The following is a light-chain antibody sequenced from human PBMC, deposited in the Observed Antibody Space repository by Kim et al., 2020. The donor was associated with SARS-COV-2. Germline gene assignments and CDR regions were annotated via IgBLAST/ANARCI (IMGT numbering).Light chain of an antibody. CDR2: DAS. J-gene: IGKJ4*01. CDR3: QQYDGLPLT. CDR1: QDINRY. Sequence: DIQMTQSPSSVSASLGDRVIITCQASQDINRYLDWYQQKPGKAPKLLIYDASTLYRGVPSRFRGSGSGTGFSLTISSLQPEDFASYYCQQYDGLPLTFGGGTKVDIK. V-gene: IGKV1-33*01.